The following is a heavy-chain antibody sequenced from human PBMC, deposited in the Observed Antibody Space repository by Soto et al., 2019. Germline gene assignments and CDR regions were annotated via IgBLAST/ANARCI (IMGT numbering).Heavy chain of an antibody. CDR3: AKNGQPPYYYYGLDV. CDR1: GYTFTRYG. J-gene: IGHJ6*02. Sequence: QGHLVQSGAEVKKPGTSVKVSCKASGYTFTRYGISWVRQAPGQGLEWMGWLSGYNGDTNYAQNLQGRVTMTIDTSTSTAYMELRSLTSDDTAVYYCAKNGQPPYYYYGLDVWGQGTTFTVSS. CDR2: LSGYNGDT. D-gene: IGHD2-8*01. V-gene: IGHV1-18*01.